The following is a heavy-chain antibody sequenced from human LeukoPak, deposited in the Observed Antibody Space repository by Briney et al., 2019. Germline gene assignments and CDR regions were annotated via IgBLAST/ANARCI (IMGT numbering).Heavy chain of an antibody. Sequence: PGGSLRLSCAASGFNFSSYEMNWVRQAPGKGLEWVSYINSGGSSIYYAVSVRGRFTISRDNAKNSLYLQMNTLRAEDTAVYYCVRDQGTWEYDFWGQGTLVTVSS. CDR2: INSGGSSI. CDR3: VRDQGTWEYDF. D-gene: IGHD1-1*01. V-gene: IGHV3-48*03. CDR1: GFNFSSYE. J-gene: IGHJ4*02.